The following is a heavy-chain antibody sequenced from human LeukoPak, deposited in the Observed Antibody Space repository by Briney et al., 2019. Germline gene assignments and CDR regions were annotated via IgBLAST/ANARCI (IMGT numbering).Heavy chain of an antibody. CDR1: GFTVSSNY. CDR3: ARLVTGTTVINSGWFDP. J-gene: IGHJ5*02. Sequence: GGSLRLSCAASGFTVSSNYMTWVRQAPGEGMGWGSVIYSGGNTYYADSVKGRFSISRDNSKNTVYLQMNSLRAEDTAVYYCARLVTGTTVINSGWFDPWGQGTLVTVSS. V-gene: IGHV3-66*04. D-gene: IGHD4-23*01. CDR2: IYSGGNT.